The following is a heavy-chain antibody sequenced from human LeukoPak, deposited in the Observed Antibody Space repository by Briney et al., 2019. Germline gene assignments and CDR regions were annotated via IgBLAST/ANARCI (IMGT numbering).Heavy chain of an antibody. CDR1: GFTFSSYG. D-gene: IGHD1-26*01. Sequence: GGSLRLSCAASGFTFSSYGMHWVRQAPGKGLEWVAVISYDGSNKYYADSVKGRFTISRDNSKNTLYLQMNSLRAEDTAVYYCAKEHIVGAGEDYWGQGTLVTVSS. CDR2: ISYDGSNK. V-gene: IGHV3-30*18. J-gene: IGHJ4*02. CDR3: AKEHIVGAGEDY.